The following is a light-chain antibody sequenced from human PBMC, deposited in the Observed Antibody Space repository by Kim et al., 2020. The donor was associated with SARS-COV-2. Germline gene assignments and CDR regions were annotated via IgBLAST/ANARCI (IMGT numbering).Light chain of an antibody. V-gene: IGKV1-5*03. J-gene: IGKJ1*01. CDR1: KTISNW. CDR2: EVS. Sequence: SASVGDSVTITCRASKTISNWLAWYQQKPGKPPTLLIYEVSTLENGVPSRFSGSGSGTEFTLTISSLQPDDSATYYCQQYDSYSRTFGQGTKLEI. CDR3: QQYDSYSRT.